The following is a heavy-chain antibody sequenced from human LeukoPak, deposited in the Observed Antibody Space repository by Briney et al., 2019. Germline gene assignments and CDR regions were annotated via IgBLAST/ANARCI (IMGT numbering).Heavy chain of an antibody. Sequence: SETLSLTCTVSGGSISSYYWSWIRQPAGKGLEWIGYIYYSGSTNYNPSLKSRVTISVDTSKNQFSLKLSSVTAADTAVYYCARDQGDGYNFDYWGQGTLVTVSS. CDR1: GGSISSYY. D-gene: IGHD5-24*01. CDR3: ARDQGDGYNFDY. V-gene: IGHV4-59*01. CDR2: IYYSGST. J-gene: IGHJ4*02.